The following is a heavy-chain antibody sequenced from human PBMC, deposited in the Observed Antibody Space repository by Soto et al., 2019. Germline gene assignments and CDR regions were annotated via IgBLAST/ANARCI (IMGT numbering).Heavy chain of an antibody. D-gene: IGHD4-17*01. CDR1: A. V-gene: IGHV3-23*01. CDR3: ARGSAYSDYDLEY. J-gene: IGHJ4*02. CDR2: VSGTGGSA. Sequence: AMSRVSKTPGKGLEWVSGVSGTGGSAYYADSVKGRFTISRGKSTNTLYLHMNSLRAEDTAVYYCARGSAYSDYDLEYWGQGTLVTVSS.